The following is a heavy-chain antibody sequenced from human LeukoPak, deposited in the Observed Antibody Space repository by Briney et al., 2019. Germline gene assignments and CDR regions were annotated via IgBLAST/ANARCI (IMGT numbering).Heavy chain of an antibody. CDR2: ISAYNGNT. V-gene: IGHV1-18*01. CDR1: GYTFTSYG. CDR3: ARVPYDSSGYYYVLPNFDY. D-gene: IGHD3-22*01. J-gene: IGHJ4*02. Sequence: ASVKVSCKASGYTFTSYGISWVRQAPGQGLEWMGWISAYNGNTNYAQKPQGRVTMTTDTSTSTAYMELRSLRSDDTAVYYCARVPYDSSGYYYVLPNFDYWGQGTLVTVSS.